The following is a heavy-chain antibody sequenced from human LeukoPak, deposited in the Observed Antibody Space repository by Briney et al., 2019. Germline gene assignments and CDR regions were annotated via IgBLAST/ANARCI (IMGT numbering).Heavy chain of an antibody. V-gene: IGHV4-39*01. CDR1: GGSVSSTEFY. D-gene: IGHD3-9*01. CDR2: IYYTGST. CDR3: ARLSKGRYFDYIFDY. Sequence: ASGTLSLTCTVSGGSVSSTEFYWGWIRQPPGKGLQWIGNIYYTGSTYYNPSLNSRVTMSVDTSQNQFSLKMTSVTAADTAVYYCARLSKGRYFDYIFDYWGQGTLVTVSS. J-gene: IGHJ4*02.